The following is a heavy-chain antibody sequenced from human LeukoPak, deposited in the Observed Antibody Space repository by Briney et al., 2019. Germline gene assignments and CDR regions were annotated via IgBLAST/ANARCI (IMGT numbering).Heavy chain of an antibody. CDR3: ARGNREVIIPPVTGRWFDP. V-gene: IGHV4-4*02. D-gene: IGHD3-10*01. Sequence: PSETLFLTCAVSGGSISSSNWWSWVRQPPGKGLEWIGEIYHSGSTNYNPSLKSRVTISVDKSKNQFSLKLSSVTAADTAVYYCARGNREVIIPPVTGRWFDPWGQGTLVTVSS. J-gene: IGHJ5*02. CDR2: IYHSGST. CDR1: GGSISSSNW.